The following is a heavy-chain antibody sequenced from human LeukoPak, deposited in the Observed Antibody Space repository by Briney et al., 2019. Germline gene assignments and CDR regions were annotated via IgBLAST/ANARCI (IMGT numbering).Heavy chain of an antibody. V-gene: IGHV3-7*01. CDR3: ARDFMAGTFYYYYMDV. D-gene: IGHD6-19*01. CDR2: IKQDGSEK. CDR1: GFTFSSYW. J-gene: IGHJ6*03. Sequence: GGSLRLSCAASGFTFSSYWMSWVRQAPGKGLEWVANIKQDGSEKYYVDSVKGRFTIFRDNAKNSLYLQMNSLRAEDTAVYYCARDFMAGTFYYYYMDVWGKGTTVTVSS.